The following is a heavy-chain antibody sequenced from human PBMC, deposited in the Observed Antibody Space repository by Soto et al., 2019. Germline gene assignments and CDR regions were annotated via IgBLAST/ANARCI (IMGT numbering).Heavy chain of an antibody. J-gene: IGHJ5*02. CDR1: GGTFSSYA. Sequence: AAVKVSCKASGGTFSSYAISWVRQAPGQGLEWMGGIIPIFGTANYAQKFQGRVTITADESTSTAYMELSSLRSEDTAIYYCARRHLLDYIRWCFDPWGLGTLVTVSS. D-gene: IGHD2-21*01. CDR2: IIPIFGTA. CDR3: ARRHLLDYIRWCFDP. V-gene: IGHV1-69*13.